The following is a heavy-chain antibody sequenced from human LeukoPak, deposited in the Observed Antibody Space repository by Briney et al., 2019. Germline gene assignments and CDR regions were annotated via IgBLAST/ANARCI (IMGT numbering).Heavy chain of an antibody. CDR2: ISYDGSNK. D-gene: IGHD3-10*01. CDR1: GFTFDDYG. CDR3: AKDGMVRGVIYY. V-gene: IGHV3-30*18. J-gene: IGHJ4*02. Sequence: GGSLRLSCAASGFTFDDYGMSWVRQAPGKGLEWVAVISYDGSNKYYADSVKGRFTISRDNSKNTLYLQMNSLRAEDTAVYYCAKDGMVRGVIYYWGQGTLVTVSS.